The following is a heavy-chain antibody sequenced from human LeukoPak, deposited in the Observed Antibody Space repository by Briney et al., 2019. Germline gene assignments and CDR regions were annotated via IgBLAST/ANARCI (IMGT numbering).Heavy chain of an antibody. CDR2: IYYSGST. V-gene: IGHV4-39*07. J-gene: IGHJ3*02. Sequence: SETLSLTCTVSGGSISSSSYYWGWIRQPPGKGLEWIGSIYYSGSTYYNPSLKSRVTISVDTSKNQFSLKLTSVTAADTAVYYCARAMASDAFDIWGQGTMVTVSS. CDR1: GGSISSSSYY. D-gene: IGHD3-10*01. CDR3: ARAMASDAFDI.